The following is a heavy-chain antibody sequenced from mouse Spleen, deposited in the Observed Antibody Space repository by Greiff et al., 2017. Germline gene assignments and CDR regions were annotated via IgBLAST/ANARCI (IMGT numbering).Heavy chain of an antibody. CDR2: ISSGGGNT. Sequence: EVQLVESGGGLVKLGGSLKLSCAASGFTFSSYAMSWVRQTPEKRLEWVATISSGGGNTYYPDSVKGRFTISRDNAKNTLYLQMSSLKSEDTAMYYCARHRSYYGIDYWGQGTTLTVSS. D-gene: IGHD2-10*01. CDR1: GFTFSSYA. J-gene: IGHJ2*01. V-gene: IGHV5-9-3*01. CDR3: ARHRSYYGIDY.